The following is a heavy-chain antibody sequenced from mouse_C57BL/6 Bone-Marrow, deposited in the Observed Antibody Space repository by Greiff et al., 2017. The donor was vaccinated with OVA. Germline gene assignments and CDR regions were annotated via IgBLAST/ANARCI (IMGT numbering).Heavy chain of an antibody. Sequence: VQLQESGAELARPGASVKLSCKASGYTFTSYGISWVKQRTGQGLEWIGEIYPRSGNTYYNEKFKGKATLTADKSSSTAYMELRSLTSEDSAVYFCAGSLNWAAWFAYWGQGTLVTVSA. V-gene: IGHV1-81*01. CDR2: IYPRSGNT. CDR3: AGSLNWAAWFAY. CDR1: GYTFTSYG. D-gene: IGHD4-1*01. J-gene: IGHJ3*01.